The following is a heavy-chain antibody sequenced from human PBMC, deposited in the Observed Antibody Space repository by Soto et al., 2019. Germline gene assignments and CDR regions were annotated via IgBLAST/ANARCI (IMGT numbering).Heavy chain of an antibody. D-gene: IGHD3-10*01. Sequence: SETLSLTCTVSGGSINSYYWSWIRQPPGKGLEWIGYIYYSGSTNYNPSLKSRVTISVDTSKNQFSLKLSSVTAADTAVYYCARLLWSRGDWFDPWGQGTLVTGSS. J-gene: IGHJ5*02. V-gene: IGHV4-59*08. CDR3: ARLLWSRGDWFDP. CDR1: GGSINSYY. CDR2: IYYSGST.